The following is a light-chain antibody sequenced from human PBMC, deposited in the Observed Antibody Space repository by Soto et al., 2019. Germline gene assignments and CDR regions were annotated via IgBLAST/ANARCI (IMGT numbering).Light chain of an antibody. V-gene: IGKV3-20*01. CDR1: QSIANSY. CDR3: QHYGSSTT. CDR2: DTS. J-gene: IGKJ4*01. Sequence: ESVFTQSPDTLSLSPGERATLSCRASQSIANSYLAWYQQRPGQAPRLLIYDTSNRATGIPDRFSGSGSGTDFTLTISRLEPEDFAVYYCQHYGSSTTFGGGTKVDIK.